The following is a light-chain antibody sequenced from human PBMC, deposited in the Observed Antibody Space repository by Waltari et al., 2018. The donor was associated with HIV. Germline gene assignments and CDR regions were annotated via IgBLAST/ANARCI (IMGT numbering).Light chain of an antibody. CDR1: ALSKKF. CDR2: EDR. V-gene: IGLV3-25*03. CDR3: QSADNSGSYSVV. J-gene: IGLJ2*01. Sequence: SYELTQPPSVSVSPGQTARITCSGDALSKKFASWYLQKSGQAPMLVIYEDRKRPSGIPERISGSSSGTTVTLTISGVQAEDEADYYCQSADNSGSYSVVFGGGTKLSVL.